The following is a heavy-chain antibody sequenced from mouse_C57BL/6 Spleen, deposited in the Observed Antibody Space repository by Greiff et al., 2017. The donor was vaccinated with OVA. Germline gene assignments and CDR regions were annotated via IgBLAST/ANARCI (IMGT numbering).Heavy chain of an antibody. V-gene: IGHV14-1*01. D-gene: IGHD1-1*01. Sequence: EVQLQQSGAELVRPGASVKLSCTASGFNINDYYMHWVKQRPEQGLEWIGRIDPEDGDTEYAPKFQGKATMTADTSSNTAYLQLSSLTSEDTAVYYCTRDGSSYYAMDYWGQGTSVTVSS. CDR2: IDPEDGDT. CDR3: TRDGSSYYAMDY. CDR1: GFNINDYY. J-gene: IGHJ4*01.